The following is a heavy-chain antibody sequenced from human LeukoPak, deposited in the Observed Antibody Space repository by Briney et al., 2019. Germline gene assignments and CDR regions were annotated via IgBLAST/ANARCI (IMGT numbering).Heavy chain of an antibody. D-gene: IGHD5-12*01. CDR2: ISTTGST. J-gene: IGHJ4*02. CDR3: ARGSGYDGRNFDY. V-gene: IGHV4-4*07. CDR1: VASISSYH. Sequence: PSETLSLTCTVSVASISSYHGTWIRQPAGKGLEWIGRISTTGSTNYNPSLKSRVTISVDKSKNQFSLKLTSVTAADTAVYYCARGSGYDGRNFDYWGQGTLVTVSS.